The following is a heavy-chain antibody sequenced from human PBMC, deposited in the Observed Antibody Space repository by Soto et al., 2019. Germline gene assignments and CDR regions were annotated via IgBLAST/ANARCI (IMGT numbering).Heavy chain of an antibody. CDR3: ARQNKYGDYVPDY. D-gene: IGHD4-17*01. V-gene: IGHV4-39*01. CDR2: IYYSGNT. Sequence: SETLSLTCTVSGDSISSGDYYWSWIRQPPGKGLEWIGCIYYSGNTYYNPSLKSRVTISVDTSKNQFSLKLSSVTAADTAVYYCARQNKYGDYVPDYWGQGTLVTVSS. J-gene: IGHJ4*02. CDR1: GDSISSGDYY.